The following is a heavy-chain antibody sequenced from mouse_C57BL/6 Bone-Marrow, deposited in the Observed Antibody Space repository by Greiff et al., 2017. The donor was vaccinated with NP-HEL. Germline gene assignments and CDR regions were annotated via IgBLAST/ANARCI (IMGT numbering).Heavy chain of an antibody. CDR2: INYDGSST. J-gene: IGHJ1*03. D-gene: IGHD1-1*01. CDR3: AREGIYYYGSSPTPYFDV. V-gene: IGHV5-16*01. Sequence: VMLVESEGGLVQPGSSMKLSCTASGFTFSDYYMAWVRQVPEKGLEWVANINYDGSSTYYLDSLKSRFIISRDNAKNILYLQMSSLKSEDTATYYCAREGIYYYGSSPTPYFDVWGTGTTVTVSS. CDR1: GFTFSDYY.